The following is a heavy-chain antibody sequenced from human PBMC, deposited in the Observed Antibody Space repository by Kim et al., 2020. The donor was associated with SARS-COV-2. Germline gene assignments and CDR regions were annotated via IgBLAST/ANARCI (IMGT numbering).Heavy chain of an antibody. D-gene: IGHD6-13*01. V-gene: IGHV3-43*01. J-gene: IGHJ6*02. CDR3: AKDGESSSSWYDYYYGMDV. Sequence: GRFTISRDNSKNSLYLQMNSLRTEDTALYYCAKDGESSSSWYDYYYGMDVWGQGTTVTVSS.